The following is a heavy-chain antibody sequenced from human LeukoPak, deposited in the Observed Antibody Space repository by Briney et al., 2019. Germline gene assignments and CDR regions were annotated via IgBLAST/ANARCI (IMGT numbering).Heavy chain of an antibody. J-gene: IGHJ6*02. D-gene: IGHD3-10*01. CDR1: GFTFSSYS. CDR2: ISGSGGST. CDR3: AKDSGMVRRVISYYYYYGMDV. V-gene: IGHV3-23*01. Sequence: GGSLTLSCAASGFTFSSYSRSWVRQAPGKGLEWVSAISGSGGSTYYADSVKGRFTISRDNSKNTPYLQTNSLRAEDTAVYSRAKDSGMVRRVISYYYYYGMDVWGQGTTVTVSS.